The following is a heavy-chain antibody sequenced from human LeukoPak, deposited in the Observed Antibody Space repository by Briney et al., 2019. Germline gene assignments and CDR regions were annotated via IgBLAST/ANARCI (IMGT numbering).Heavy chain of an antibody. CDR3: GRVRPGDADY. V-gene: IGHV3-7*01. CDR2: ISSDGSGK. D-gene: IGHD1-26*01. J-gene: IGHJ4*02. Sequence: PGGSLRLSCAASGFTFSTYWMTWVRQASGKGLEWVASISSDGSGKYYMDSVKGRFTISRDNAKNSPFLQMNSLRAEDTAVHYCGRVRPGDADYWGQGTLVTVSS. CDR1: GFTFSTYW.